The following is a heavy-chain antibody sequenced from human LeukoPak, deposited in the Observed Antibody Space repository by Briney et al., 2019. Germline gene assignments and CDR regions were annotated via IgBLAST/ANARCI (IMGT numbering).Heavy chain of an antibody. J-gene: IGHJ6*02. Sequence: PSETLSLTCAVYGGSFSGYYWSWIRQPPGKGLEWIGEINHSGSTNYNPSLKSRVTISVDTSKNQFSLKLSSVTAADTAVYYCAREAYCGGDCGYGMDVWGQGTTVSVSS. CDR3: AREAYCGGDCGYGMDV. D-gene: IGHD2-21*02. CDR1: GGSFSGYY. V-gene: IGHV4-34*01. CDR2: INHSGST.